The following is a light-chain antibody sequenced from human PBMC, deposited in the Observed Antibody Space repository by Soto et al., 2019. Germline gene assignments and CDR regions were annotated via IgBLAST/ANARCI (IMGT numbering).Light chain of an antibody. J-gene: IGLJ2*01. CDR3: SSYAGSNNFV. CDR1: SSDVGGYNY. Sequence: QSALTQPPSASGSPGQSVTISCTGTSSDVGGYNYVSWYQQHPGKAPKLMIYEVSKRPSGVPDRFSGSKSGNTASLTVSGIQAEDEADYYCSSYAGSNNFVFGGGTKLTV. CDR2: EVS. V-gene: IGLV2-8*01.